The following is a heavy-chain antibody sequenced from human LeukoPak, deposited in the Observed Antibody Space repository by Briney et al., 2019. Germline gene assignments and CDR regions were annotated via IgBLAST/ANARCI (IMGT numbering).Heavy chain of an antibody. CDR3: ARDEDILTNARWFDP. J-gene: IGHJ5*02. CDR1: GYTFTSYY. Sequence: ASVKVSCKAAGYTFTSYYMHWVRQSPGQGLEWMGIINPSGGSTSYAQKFQGRVTMTRDMSTSTVYMELSSLRSDDTAVYYCARDEDILTNARWFDPWGQGTLVTVSS. CDR2: INPSGGST. D-gene: IGHD3-9*01. V-gene: IGHV1-46*01.